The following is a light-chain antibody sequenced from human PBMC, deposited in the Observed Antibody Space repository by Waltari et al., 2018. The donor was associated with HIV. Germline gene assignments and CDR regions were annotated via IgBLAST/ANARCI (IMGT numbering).Light chain of an antibody. J-gene: IGLJ3*02. CDR3: QVWDSDLNAVV. CDR2: END. CDR1: SSNIGYNS. Sequence: QSVFTQPPSVSAAPGQRVTVSCSGRSSNIGYNSVSWYQHLPGAAPKLLISENDQRPSGIPDRFSASKSDTSATLGISGPQTGDEADYYCQVWDSDLNAVVFGGGTRVTVL. V-gene: IGLV1-51*02.